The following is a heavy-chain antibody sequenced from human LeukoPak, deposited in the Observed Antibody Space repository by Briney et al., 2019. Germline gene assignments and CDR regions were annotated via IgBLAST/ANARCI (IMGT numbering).Heavy chain of an antibody. CDR2: INPNNGGT. Sequence: ASVKVSCKASGYTFXGYYMHWVRQAPGQGLEWMGWINPNNGGTNYAQKFQGRVTMTRDTSISTAYMDLSRLKSDDTAVYYCAREGYGGGQDFDVWGQGTMVTVSS. V-gene: IGHV1-2*02. CDR1: GYTFXGYY. CDR3: AREGYGGGQDFDV. D-gene: IGHD1-26*01. J-gene: IGHJ3*01.